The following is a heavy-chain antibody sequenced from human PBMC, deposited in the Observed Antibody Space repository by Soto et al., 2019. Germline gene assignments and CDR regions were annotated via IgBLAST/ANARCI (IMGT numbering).Heavy chain of an antibody. CDR1: GFTFSSHS. CDR2: VSFSSKNI. Sequence: PGGSLRLSCAASGFTFSSHSMNWVRQAPGKGLEWVSYVSFSSKNIFYADSVKGRFTISRDNAKNSLYLQMNSLRDEDTAVYFCAREYLRAGYGMDVWGQGTSVTVSS. V-gene: IGHV3-48*02. D-gene: IGHD2-8*01. CDR3: AREYLRAGYGMDV. J-gene: IGHJ6*02.